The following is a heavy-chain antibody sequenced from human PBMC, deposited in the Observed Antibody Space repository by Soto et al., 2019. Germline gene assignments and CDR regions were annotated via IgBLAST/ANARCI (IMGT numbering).Heavy chain of an antibody. CDR1: GDSINSYTNY. CDR2: IYYSGTT. V-gene: IGHV4-30-4*01. J-gene: IGHJ5*02. CDR3: FIELLEPLDSIVSSAP. Sequence: TSSVYGDSINSYTNYWGWIRQTPSRGLEWIGYIYYSGTTYYNPSLKSRVTISIDTSKNQFSLSLTSVVAADTAVYYFFIELLEPLDSIVSSAPRGHG. D-gene: IGHD1-1*01.